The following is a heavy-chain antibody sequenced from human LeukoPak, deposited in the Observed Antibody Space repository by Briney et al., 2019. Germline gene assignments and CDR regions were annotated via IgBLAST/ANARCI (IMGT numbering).Heavy chain of an antibody. CDR1: GYTFTSYY. V-gene: IGHV1-46*01. CDR3: ARDRSAYCGGDCNFDP. CDR2: INPSGGST. Sequence: GASVKVSCKASGYTFTSYYMHWVRQAPGQGLEWMGIINPSGGSTSHAQKFQGRVTMTRDTSTSTVYMELSSLRSEDTAVYYCARDRSAYCGGDCNFDPWGQGTLVTVSS. D-gene: IGHD2-21*02. J-gene: IGHJ5*02.